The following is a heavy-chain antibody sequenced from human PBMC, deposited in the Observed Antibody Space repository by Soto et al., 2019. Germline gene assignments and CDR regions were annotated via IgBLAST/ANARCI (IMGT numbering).Heavy chain of an antibody. D-gene: IGHD2-21*02. J-gene: IGHJ6*02. CDR3: AKIRMVTAMFQMDV. CDR2: ISFDGSNT. Sequence: ESGGGVVQPGMSLRLSCATSGFTFSDYAMHWVRHAPGQGLEWVAAISFDGSNTYYADSLTGRFTISRDPSKNTLYLDMNSLRPEDTAVYYCAKIRMVTAMFQMDVWGQGTTVIVSS. V-gene: IGHV3-30*18. CDR1: GFTFSDYA.